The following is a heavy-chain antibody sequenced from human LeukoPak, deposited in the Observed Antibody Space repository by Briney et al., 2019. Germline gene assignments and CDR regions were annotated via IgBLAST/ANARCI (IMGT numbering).Heavy chain of an antibody. CDR3: VRSVGMSGTNAFDI. Sequence: SETLSLTCTVSGGSISAYFWNWIRQPPGKGLEWIGYMYYSGSTNYNPSLKSRVTMSVDTSKTQFSLKLNPVTATDTAIYYCVRSVGMSGTNAFDIWGQGTMVTVSS. CDR2: MYYSGST. J-gene: IGHJ3*02. CDR1: GGSISAYF. V-gene: IGHV4-59*08. D-gene: IGHD1-1*01.